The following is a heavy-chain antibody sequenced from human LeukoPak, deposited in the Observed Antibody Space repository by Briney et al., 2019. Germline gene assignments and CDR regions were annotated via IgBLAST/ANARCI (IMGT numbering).Heavy chain of an antibody. D-gene: IGHD5-18*01. CDR3: AFSPHWDTAAFDI. CDR2: INPSGGST. CDR1: GYTFTSYY. V-gene: IGHV1-46*01. Sequence: ASVKLSCKASGYTFTSYYMHWVRQAPGQGLEWMGIINPSGGSTSYAQKFQGRVTMTRHTSTSTVYMELSNLRSQDTAVYYCAFSPHWDTAAFDIWGQGTMVTVSS. J-gene: IGHJ3*02.